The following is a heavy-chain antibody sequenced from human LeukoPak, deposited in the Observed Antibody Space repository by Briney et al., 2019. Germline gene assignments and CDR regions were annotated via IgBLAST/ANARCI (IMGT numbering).Heavy chain of an antibody. V-gene: IGHV3-11*04. CDR2: ISSSGTTI. CDR1: GFTFSDYY. Sequence: GGSLRLPCAASGFTFSDYYMSWIRQAPGKGLEWVSYISSSGTTIYYADSVKGRFTISRDNTKNSLYLQMNSLRAEDTAVYYCAKAHDDSSGYYYGYYYYYMDVWGKGTTVTVSS. J-gene: IGHJ6*03. D-gene: IGHD3-22*01. CDR3: AKAHDDSSGYYYGYYYYYMDV.